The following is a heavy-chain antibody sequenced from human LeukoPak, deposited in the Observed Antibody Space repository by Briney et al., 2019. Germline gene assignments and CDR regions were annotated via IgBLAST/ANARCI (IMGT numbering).Heavy chain of an antibody. CDR2: ISGYNGNT. V-gene: IGHV1-18*01. D-gene: IGHD3-22*01. CDR1: GYTFPSYG. Sequence: ASVKVSCKASGYTFPSYGISWVRQAPGQGLEWMGWISGYNGNTDYAQNLQGRVTMTTDTSTSTAFMELRSLRSDDTAVYYCARDRNHYYDSSGTRITYVDYWGQGTLVTVSS. J-gene: IGHJ4*02. CDR3: ARDRNHYYDSSGTRITYVDY.